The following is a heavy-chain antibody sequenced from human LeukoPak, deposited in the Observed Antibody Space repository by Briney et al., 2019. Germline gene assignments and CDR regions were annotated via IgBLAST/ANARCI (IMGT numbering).Heavy chain of an antibody. CDR2: FDPNSGGT. D-gene: IGHD4-17*01. V-gene: IGHV1-2*06. Sequence: ASVKVSCKASGYTFTGYHMLWVRQAPGQGLEWMGRFDPNSGGTNYAQKFQGRVTMTRDTSISTAYMELSRLRSDDTAVYYCAREHYGDYVVDYWGQGTLVTVSS. J-gene: IGHJ4*02. CDR3: AREHYGDYVVDY. CDR1: GYTFTGYH.